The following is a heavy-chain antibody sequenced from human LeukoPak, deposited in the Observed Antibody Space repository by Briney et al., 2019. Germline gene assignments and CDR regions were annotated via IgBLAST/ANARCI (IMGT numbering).Heavy chain of an antibody. J-gene: IGHJ4*02. D-gene: IGHD6-6*01. CDR3: ARGAKSSSSSI. CDR2: IYYSGST. CDR1: GGSISSYY. Sequence: SETLSLTCTVSGGSISSYYWSWIRQPPGKGLEWIGYIYYSGSTNYNPSLKSRVTISVDTSENQFSLKLSSVTAADTAVYYCARGAKSSSSSIWGQGTLVTVSS. V-gene: IGHV4-59*08.